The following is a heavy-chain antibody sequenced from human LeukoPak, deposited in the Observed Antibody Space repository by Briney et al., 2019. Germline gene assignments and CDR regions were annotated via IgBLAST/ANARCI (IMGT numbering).Heavy chain of an antibody. CDR3: ARYCSSTSCPFDY. D-gene: IGHD2-2*01. CDR2: IHHSGHT. V-gene: IGHV4-31*03. Sequence: PQTLSLTCTVSGDSVISGTSFWGWIRQHPGKGLEWVGYIHHSGHTYYNPSLKSRVIISMDTSKNQFSLKLNSVTAADTAVYYCARYCSSTSCPFDYWGQGALVTVSS. CDR1: GDSVISGTSF. J-gene: IGHJ4*02.